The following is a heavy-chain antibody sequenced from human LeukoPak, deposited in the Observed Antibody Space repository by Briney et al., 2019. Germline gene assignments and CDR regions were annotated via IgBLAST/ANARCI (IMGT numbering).Heavy chain of an antibody. J-gene: IGHJ4*02. CDR3: ARNSRLVTQIDY. D-gene: IGHD3-9*01. Sequence: PSETLSLTCTVSGGSISSYYWSWIRQPPGKGLEWIGYIYYSGSTNYNPSLKSRVTISVDTSKNQFSLKLSSVTAADTAVYYCARNSRLVTQIDYWGQGTLVTVSS. V-gene: IGHV4-59*01. CDR1: GGSISSYY. CDR2: IYYSGST.